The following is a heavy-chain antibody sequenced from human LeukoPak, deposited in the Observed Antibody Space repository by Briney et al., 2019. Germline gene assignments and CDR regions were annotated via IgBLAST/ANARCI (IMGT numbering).Heavy chain of an antibody. CDR2: IYSREST. Sequence: SETLSLTCTVPGGSISSYYWSWIRQPAGKGLEWIGRIYSRESTNYNPSLKSRVTMSVDTSKNQFSLKLSSETAAETAVYYCVSGRGYCSGNRCYVESIGDYWGQGTLVTVSS. D-gene: IGHD2-15*01. J-gene: IGHJ4*02. CDR3: VSGRGYCSGNRCYVESIGDY. CDR1: GGSISSYY. V-gene: IGHV4-4*07.